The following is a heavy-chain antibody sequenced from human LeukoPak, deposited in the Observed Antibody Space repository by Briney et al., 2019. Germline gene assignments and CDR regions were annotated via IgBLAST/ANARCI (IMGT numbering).Heavy chain of an antibody. V-gene: IGHV3-30*02. CDR1: GFTFSSYG. D-gene: IGHD3-10*01. CDR3: AKGGPGSGSYPHPPFDY. J-gene: IGHJ4*02. Sequence: PGRSLRLSCAASGFTFSSYGMHWVRQAPGKGLEWVAFIRYDGSNKYYADSVKGRFTISRDNSKNTLYLQMNSLRAEDTAVYYCAKGGPGSGSYPHPPFDYWGQGTLVTVSS. CDR2: IRYDGSNK.